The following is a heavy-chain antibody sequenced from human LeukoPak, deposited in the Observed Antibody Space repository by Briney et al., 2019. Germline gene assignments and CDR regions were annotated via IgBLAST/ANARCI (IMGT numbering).Heavy chain of an antibody. V-gene: IGHV1-18*01. CDR2: ISAYNGNT. CDR3: ARDWDLRYCSGGSCYGGP. J-gene: IGHJ5*02. Sequence: ASVKVSCKASGYTFTSYGISWVRQAPGQGLEWMGWISAYNGNTNYAQKLQGRVTMTTDTSTSTAYMELRSLRSDDTAVYYCARDWDLRYCSGGSCYGGPWGQGTLVTVSS. D-gene: IGHD2-15*01. CDR1: GYTFTSYG.